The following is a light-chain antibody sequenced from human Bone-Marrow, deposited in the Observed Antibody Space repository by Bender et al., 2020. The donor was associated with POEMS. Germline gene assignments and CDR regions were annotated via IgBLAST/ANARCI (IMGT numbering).Light chain of an antibody. V-gene: IGLV2-8*01. CDR1: SNDIGGFNY. CDR2: EVI. Sequence: QSALTQPASVSGSPGQSITIPCTGTSNDIGGFNYVSWYQQHPGKAPKLVIFEVIKRPIGVPDRFSGSKSGNTASLTVSGLQVEDEADYYCSSYAASSILFGGGTKLTVL. J-gene: IGLJ2*01. CDR3: SSYAASSIL.